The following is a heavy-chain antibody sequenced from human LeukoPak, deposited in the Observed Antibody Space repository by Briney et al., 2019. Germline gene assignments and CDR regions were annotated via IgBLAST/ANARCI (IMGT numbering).Heavy chain of an antibody. J-gene: IGHJ6*03. V-gene: IGHV4-59*08. CDR3: ARHIYGAYYYMDV. Sequence: PSETLSLTCTVSGGSISSNYWSWIRQPPGKGLEWIGYVFYSEYSNYNPSLKSRVTISIDTSKNQFSLNLSSVTAADTAVYYCARHIYGAYYYMDVWGKGTTVTVSS. CDR2: VFYSEYS. D-gene: IGHD3-10*01. CDR1: GGSISSNY.